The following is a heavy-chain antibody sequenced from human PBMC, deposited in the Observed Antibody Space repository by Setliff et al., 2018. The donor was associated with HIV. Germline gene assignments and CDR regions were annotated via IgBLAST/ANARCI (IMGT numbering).Heavy chain of an antibody. D-gene: IGHD3-10*01. CDR2: IRSKAYGGTI. J-gene: IGHJ4*02. CDR3: TPTDYGGSDY. CDR1: GFTFGYYA. Sequence: AGGSLRLSCTTSGFTFGYYAMSWVRQAPGKGLEWVGFIRSKAYGGTIEYAASVKGRFTISRDDSKSIAYLQMNSLKTEDTAVYYCTPTDYGGSDYWGQGTLVTVSS. V-gene: IGHV3-49*04.